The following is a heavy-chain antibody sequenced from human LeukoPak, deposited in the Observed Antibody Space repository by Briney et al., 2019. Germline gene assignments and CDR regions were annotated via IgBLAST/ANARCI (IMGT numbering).Heavy chain of an antibody. CDR2: IYYSGST. V-gene: IGHV4-59*08. D-gene: IGHD6-13*01. CDR1: GGSISSYY. Sequence: SETLSLTCTVSGGSISSYYWSWIRQPPGKGLEWIGYIYYSGSTNYNPSLKSRVTILVDTSKNQFSLKLSSVTAADTAVYYCARMSLRGSSSWPLGYWGQGTLVTVSS. CDR3: ARMSLRGSSSWPLGY. J-gene: IGHJ4*02.